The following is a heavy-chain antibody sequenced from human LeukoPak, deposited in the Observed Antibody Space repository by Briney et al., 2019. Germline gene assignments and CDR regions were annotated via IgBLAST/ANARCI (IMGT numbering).Heavy chain of an antibody. CDR1: GFAFSTYG. CDR2: ISYDGSNK. J-gene: IGHJ4*02. CDR3: AKAAGETFDY. Sequence: GGSLRLSCTASGFAFSTYGMHWVRQAPGKGLEWVAVISYDGSNKYYADSVKGRFTISRDNSKNTLYLQMNSLRAEDTAVYYCAKAAGETFDYWGQGTLVTVSS. V-gene: IGHV3-30*18.